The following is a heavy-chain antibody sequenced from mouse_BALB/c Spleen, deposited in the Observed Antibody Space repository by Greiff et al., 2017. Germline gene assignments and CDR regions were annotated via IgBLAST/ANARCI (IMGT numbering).Heavy chain of an antibody. V-gene: IGHV3-2*02. D-gene: IGHD2-4*01. CDR3: ARSSLIYYDYDGAWFAY. CDR1: GYSITSDYA. Sequence: VQLKESGPGLVKPSQSLSLTCTVTGYSITSDYAWNWIRQFPGNKLEWMGYISYSGSTSYNPSLKSRISITRDTSKNQFFLQLNSVTTEDTATYYCARSSLIYYDYDGAWFAYWGQGTLVTVSA. CDR2: ISYSGST. J-gene: IGHJ3*01.